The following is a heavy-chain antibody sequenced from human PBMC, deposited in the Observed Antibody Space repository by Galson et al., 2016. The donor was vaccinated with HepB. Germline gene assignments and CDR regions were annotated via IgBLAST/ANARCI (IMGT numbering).Heavy chain of an antibody. CDR1: GGTFSSYA. V-gene: IGHV1-69*01. Sequence: VKVSCKASGGTFSSYAISWVRQVPGQGLEWMGGIIPAFGTINYAQKFQGRVTITADESTSTANMELSSLTSEDKAVYYCAKGRTASGGSGNYYYYGMDVWGQGTTVTVSS. D-gene: IGHD2-15*01. J-gene: IGHJ6*02. CDR3: AKGRTASGGSGNYYYYGMDV. CDR2: IIPAFGTI.